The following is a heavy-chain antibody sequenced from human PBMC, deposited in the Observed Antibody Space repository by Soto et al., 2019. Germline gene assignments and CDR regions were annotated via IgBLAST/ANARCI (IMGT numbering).Heavy chain of an antibody. V-gene: IGHV4-30-2*01. J-gene: IGHJ5*02. Sequence: QLQLQESGSGLVKPSQTLSLTCAVSGGSISSGGYSWSWFRQPPGKGLEWIGYIYHNRNTYYNPSLKSRVTISVARSKNQFSLKLSSVTAADTAMYYCARVPSPWGQGTLVTVSS. CDR2: IYHNRNT. CDR3: ARVPSP. CDR1: GGSISSGGYS.